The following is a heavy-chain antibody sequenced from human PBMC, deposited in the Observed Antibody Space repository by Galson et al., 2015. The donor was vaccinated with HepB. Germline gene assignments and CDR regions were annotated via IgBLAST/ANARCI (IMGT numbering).Heavy chain of an antibody. D-gene: IGHD3-3*01. J-gene: IGHJ4*02. CDR1: GYTFTSYY. CDR2: INPSGGST. V-gene: IGHV1-46*01. Sequence: SVKVSCKASGYTFTSYYMHWVRQAPGQGLEWMGIINPSGGSTSYAQKFQGRVTMTRDTSTSTVYMELSSLRSEDTAVYYCARDGGETYYDFWSGYGYWGQGTLVTVSS. CDR3: ARDGGETYYDFWSGYGY.